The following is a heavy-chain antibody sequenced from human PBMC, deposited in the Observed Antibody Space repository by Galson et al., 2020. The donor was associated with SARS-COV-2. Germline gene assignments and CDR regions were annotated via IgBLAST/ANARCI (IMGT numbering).Heavy chain of an antibody. J-gene: IGHJ5*02. CDR1: GYPFPSYA. V-gene: IGHV1-3*01. CDR2: NNAGNGNT. D-gene: IGHD3-22*01. Sequence: ASVKVPCKASGYPFPSYAMPWVRQDPGQRLEWMGWNNAGNGNTKYSQKFQGRVTITRDTAASSAYMELSSLRSEDTAVYYCARDGPMIDGWFDPGGQGTLVTVSS. CDR3: ARDGPMIDGWFDP.